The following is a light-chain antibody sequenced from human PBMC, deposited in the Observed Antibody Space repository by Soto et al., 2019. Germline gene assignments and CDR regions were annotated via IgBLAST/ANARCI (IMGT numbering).Light chain of an antibody. CDR3: ATWDDSLNGVV. CDR2: SNS. V-gene: IGLV1-44*01. CDR1: SSNVGRNI. Sequence: QPVLTQPPSASGTPGQRVTISCFGSSSNVGRNIVSWYQHLPGTAPKLLFYSNSQRPSGVPDRFSGSKSGTSASLAISGLQSEDEADYFCATWDDSLNGVVFGGGTKVTVL. J-gene: IGLJ3*02.